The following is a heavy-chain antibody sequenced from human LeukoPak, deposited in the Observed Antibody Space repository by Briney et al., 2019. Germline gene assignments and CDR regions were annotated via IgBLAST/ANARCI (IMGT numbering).Heavy chain of an antibody. CDR3: ARDGPGPREERFNY. CDR1: GYSISAYSISAGSY. Sequence: SETLSLTCAVSGYSISAYSISAGSYWGWIRQPPGKGLEWMASIHHSGSTYYNPSFKSRVTISLDTSKNQLSLRLSSVTAADTAVYYCARDGPGPREERFNYWGQGTLVTVSS. J-gene: IGHJ4*02. CDR2: IHHSGST. V-gene: IGHV4-38-2*02.